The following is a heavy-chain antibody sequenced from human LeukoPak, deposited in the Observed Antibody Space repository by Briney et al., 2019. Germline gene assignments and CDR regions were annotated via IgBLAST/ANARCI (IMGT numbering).Heavy chain of an antibody. V-gene: IGHV4-39*01. CDR1: GGSISSSRYY. Sequence: SETLSLTCTVSGGSISSSRYYWGWIRQPPGKERDWIGSIYYSGSTYYNPSSKSRVTISLDTTKNQFSLKLSSVTAAAPSFYYCAKTTYYYDSSGYFFDYWGQGTLVTVSS. J-gene: IGHJ4*02. CDR2: IYYSGST. CDR3: AKTTYYYDSSGYFFDY. D-gene: IGHD3-22*01.